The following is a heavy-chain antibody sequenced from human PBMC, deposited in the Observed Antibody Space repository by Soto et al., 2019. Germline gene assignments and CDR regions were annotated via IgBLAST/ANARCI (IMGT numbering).Heavy chain of an antibody. D-gene: IGHD6-19*01. CDR3: ARGYSSGWTNWFDP. Sequence: PSETLSLTCTVSCGSISSSSYYWGWIRQPPGKGLEWIGSIYYSGSTYYNPSLKSRVTISVDTSKNQFSLKLSSVTAADTAVYYCARGYSSGWTNWFDPWGQGTLVTVSS. CDR2: IYYSGST. J-gene: IGHJ5*02. CDR1: CGSISSSSYY. V-gene: IGHV4-39*01.